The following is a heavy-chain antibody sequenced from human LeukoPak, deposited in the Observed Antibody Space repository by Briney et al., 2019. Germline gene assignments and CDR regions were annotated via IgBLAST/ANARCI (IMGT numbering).Heavy chain of an antibody. CDR3: ASLYGGNSWNFDY. J-gene: IGHJ4*02. CDR2: VHHSGST. V-gene: IGHV4-38-2*01. Sequence: PSETLSLTCGVSGYSISSCYYWGWIRQPPGKGLEWIGSVHHSGSTYYNPSLKSRITISVDTSKNHFSLKLSSVTAADTAVYYCASLYGGNSWNFDYWGQGTLVTVSS. D-gene: IGHD4-23*01. CDR1: GYSISSCYY.